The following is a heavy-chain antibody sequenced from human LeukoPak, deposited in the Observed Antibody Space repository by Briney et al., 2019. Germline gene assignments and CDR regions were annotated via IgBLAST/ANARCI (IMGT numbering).Heavy chain of an antibody. CDR1: GYTFTSYA. Sequence: ASVKVSCKASGYTFTSYAMHWVRQAPGQRLEWMGWINAGNGNTKYSQKFQGRVTMTRDTSTSTVYMELSSLRSEDTAVYYCARDPNTVMRGNFDYWGQGTLVTVSS. V-gene: IGHV1-3*01. CDR2: INAGNGNT. CDR3: ARDPNTVMRGNFDY. D-gene: IGHD5-18*01. J-gene: IGHJ4*02.